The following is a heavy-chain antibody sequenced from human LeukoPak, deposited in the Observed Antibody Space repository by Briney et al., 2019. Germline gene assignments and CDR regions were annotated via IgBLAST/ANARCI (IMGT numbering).Heavy chain of an antibody. Sequence: PSETLSLTCAVYGGSFSGYYWSWIRQPPGKGLEWIGEINHRGSTNYNPSLKSRVNMSIDSSKNQFSLRLNSVTAADTAVYYCARAAYDTSGYYPYYYYYYMDVWGKGTTVTISS. V-gene: IGHV4-34*01. CDR1: GGSFSGYY. CDR3: ARAAYDTSGYYPYYYYYYMDV. D-gene: IGHD3-22*01. CDR2: INHRGST. J-gene: IGHJ6*03.